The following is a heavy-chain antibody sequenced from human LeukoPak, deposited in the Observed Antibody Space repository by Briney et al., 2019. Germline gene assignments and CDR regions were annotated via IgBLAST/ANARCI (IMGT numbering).Heavy chain of an antibody. CDR2: IYTSGST. V-gene: IGHV4-61*02. J-gene: IGHJ2*01. CDR3: ARDQNLGGDYWYFDL. D-gene: IGHD1-7*01. CDR1: GGSINSGSFY. Sequence: SQTLSLTCTVPGGSINSGSFYWTWIRQPAGKGLAWIGRIYTSGSTNYNPSLKCRVTISLDTSKNQFSLKLSSATAADTAVYYCARDQNLGGDYWYFDLWGRGTLVTVSS.